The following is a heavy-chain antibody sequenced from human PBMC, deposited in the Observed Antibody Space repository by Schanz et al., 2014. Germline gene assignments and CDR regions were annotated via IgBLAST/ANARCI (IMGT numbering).Heavy chain of an antibody. D-gene: IGHD3-10*01. J-gene: IGHJ4*02. CDR3: AKDQGSYGSGSYSYFDY. CDR1: GFTFSDYY. CDR2: ISDSGDST. V-gene: IGHV3-11*01. Sequence: QVQLVESGGGLVKPGGSLRLSCAASGFTFSDYYMSWIRQAPGKGLEWVSYISDSGDSTHYADSVKGRFTISRDNAKNSLFLQMNSLSAEDTAVYYCAKDQGSYGSGSYSYFDYWGQGTLATVSS.